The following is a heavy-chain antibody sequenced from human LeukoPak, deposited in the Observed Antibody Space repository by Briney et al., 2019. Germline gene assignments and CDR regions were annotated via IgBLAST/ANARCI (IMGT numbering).Heavy chain of an antibody. CDR2: ISSSSTI. CDR3: ARDGAYGYNWFDP. Sequence: PGRSLRLSCAASGFTFDDYAMHWVRQAPGKGLEWVSYISSSSTIYYADSVKGRFTISRDNAKNSLYLQMNSLRAEDTAVYYCARDGAYGYNWFDPWGQGTLVTVSS. D-gene: IGHD2-21*01. CDR1: GFTFDDYA. V-gene: IGHV3-69-1*01. J-gene: IGHJ5*02.